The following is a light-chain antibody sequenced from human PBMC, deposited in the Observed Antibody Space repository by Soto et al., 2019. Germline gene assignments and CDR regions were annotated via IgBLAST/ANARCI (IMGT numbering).Light chain of an antibody. V-gene: IGLV2-14*01. CDR3: SSYTSGSTPCV. CDR1: SSDVGGHNY. J-gene: IGLJ1*01. Sequence: QSALTQPASVSGSPGQSITISCTGTSSDVGGHNYVSWYQHHPGKAPKLMIYDVTNRPSGVSNRFSGSKSGNTASLTISDLQAEDEADCYCSSYTSGSTPCVFGTGTKVTVL. CDR2: DVT.